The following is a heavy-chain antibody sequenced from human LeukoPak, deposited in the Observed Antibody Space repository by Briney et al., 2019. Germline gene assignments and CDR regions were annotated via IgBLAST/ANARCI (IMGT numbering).Heavy chain of an antibody. CDR3: ARLYGTYPGWFDP. CDR2: IWYDGSNK. V-gene: IGHV3-33*01. J-gene: IGHJ5*02. Sequence: PGGSLRLSCAASGLTFSSYGMHWVRQAPGKGLEWVAVIWYDGSNKYYADSVKGRFTISRDNSKNTLYLQMNSLRAEDTAVYYCARLYGTYPGWFDPWGQGTLVTISS. CDR1: GLTFSSYG. D-gene: IGHD4-17*01.